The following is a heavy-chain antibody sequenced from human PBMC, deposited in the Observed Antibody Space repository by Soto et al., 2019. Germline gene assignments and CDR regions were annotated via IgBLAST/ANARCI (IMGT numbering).Heavy chain of an antibody. Sequence: HPGGSLRLSCAASGFSFTTYVMHWGRQAPGKGLEWVAVISHDGSYKYYGDAVKGRFTISRDTSKNAVYLEMNSLRPEDTAVYYCAKGLLAIVGTTLPRDAFNIWGQGTMVTVSS. D-gene: IGHD1-26*01. J-gene: IGHJ3*02. CDR2: ISHDGSYK. CDR3: AKGLLAIVGTTLPRDAFNI. CDR1: GFSFTTYV. V-gene: IGHV3-30*18.